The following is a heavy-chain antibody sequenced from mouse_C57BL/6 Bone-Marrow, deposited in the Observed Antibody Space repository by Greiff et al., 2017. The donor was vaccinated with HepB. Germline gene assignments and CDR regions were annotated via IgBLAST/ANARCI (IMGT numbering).Heavy chain of an antibody. CDR2: INPNNGGT. Sequence: VQLQQSGPELVKPGASVKISCKASGYTFTDYYMNWVKQSHGKSLEWIGDINPNNGGTSYNQKFKGKATLTVDKSSSTAYMELRSLTSEDSAVYYCASPYYGNWDYAMDYWGQGTSVTVSS. D-gene: IGHD2-1*01. V-gene: IGHV1-26*01. CDR3: ASPYYGNWDYAMDY. CDR1: GYTFTDYY. J-gene: IGHJ4*01.